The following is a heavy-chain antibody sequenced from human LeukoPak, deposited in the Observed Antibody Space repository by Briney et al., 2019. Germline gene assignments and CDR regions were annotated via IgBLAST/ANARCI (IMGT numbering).Heavy chain of an antibody. CDR2: ISYDGSNK. J-gene: IGHJ4*02. D-gene: IGHD3-22*01. CDR3: ARDPDYYDSSGYGQFDY. V-gene: IGHV3-30-3*01. CDR1: GFTFSSYA. Sequence: GGSLRLSCAASGFTFSSYAMSWVRQAPGKGLEWVAVISYDGSNKYYADSVKGRFTISRDNSKNTLYLQMNSLRAEDTAVYYCARDPDYYDSSGYGQFDYWGQGTLVTVSS.